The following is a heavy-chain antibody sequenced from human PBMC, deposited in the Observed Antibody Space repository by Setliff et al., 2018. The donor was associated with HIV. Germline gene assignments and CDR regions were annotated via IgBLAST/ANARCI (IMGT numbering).Heavy chain of an antibody. CDR2: INAGNGDT. Sequence: GASVKVSCKTSGFTFSNYAIHWVRQAPGQGLEWMGWINAGNGDTRYSPKFQGRVTFTRDSSASTVYMEMSSLRSEDTAMFYCARGLPATNGVWIDYWGQGTLVTVSS. V-gene: IGHV1-3*01. J-gene: IGHJ4*02. D-gene: IGHD2-8*01. CDR3: ARGLPATNGVWIDY. CDR1: GFTFSNYA.